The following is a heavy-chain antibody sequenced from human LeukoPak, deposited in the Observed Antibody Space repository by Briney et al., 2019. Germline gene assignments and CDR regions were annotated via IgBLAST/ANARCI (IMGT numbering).Heavy chain of an antibody. CDR3: ARDRVPYSSGPTSFDY. Sequence: GGSLRLSCAVSGFSFSSYNMHWVRQAQGKGLEWVSFISSSSSYIYYTDSVKGRFTISRDNAQNSLFLQMNSLRAEDTAVYYCARDRVPYSSGPTSFDYWGQGILVTVSS. CDR1: GFSFSSYN. CDR2: ISSSSSYI. D-gene: IGHD6-19*01. V-gene: IGHV3-21*01. J-gene: IGHJ4*02.